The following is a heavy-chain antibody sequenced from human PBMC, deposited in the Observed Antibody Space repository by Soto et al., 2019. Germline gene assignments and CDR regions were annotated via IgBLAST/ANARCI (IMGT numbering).Heavy chain of an antibody. V-gene: IGHV3-23*01. CDR2: ISGSGGST. D-gene: IGHD3-3*01. CDR3: VATRMRITIFGVVGPFDY. Sequence: GGSLRLSCAASGFTFSSYAMSWVRQAPGKGLEWVSAISGSGGSTYYADSVKGRFTISRDNSKNTLYLQMNSLRAEDTAVYYCVATRMRITIFGVVGPFDYWGQGTLVTVSS. CDR1: GFTFSSYA. J-gene: IGHJ4*02.